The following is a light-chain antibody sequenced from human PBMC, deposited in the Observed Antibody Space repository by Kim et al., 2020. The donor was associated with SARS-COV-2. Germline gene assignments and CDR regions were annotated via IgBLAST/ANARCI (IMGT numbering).Light chain of an antibody. J-gene: IGLJ3*02. CDR3: SAWDDSLSTWV. CDR2: RNN. Sequence: RQTATLTCTGNTKNVGNKGAAWLQQHQGHPPKLLSYRNNNRPSGISDRFSASRSGNTASLTITGLQPEDEADYYCSAWDDSLSTWVFGEGTQLTVL. CDR1: TKNVGNKG. V-gene: IGLV10-54*04.